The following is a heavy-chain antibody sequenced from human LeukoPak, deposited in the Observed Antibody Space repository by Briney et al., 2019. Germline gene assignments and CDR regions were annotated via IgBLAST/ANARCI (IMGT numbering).Heavy chain of an antibody. CDR2: IYHSGST. J-gene: IGHJ4*02. CDR1: GYSISSGYY. Sequence: NASETLSLTCAVSGYSISSGYYWGWIRQPPGKGLEGIGRIYHSGSTYYNPSLKSRVTISVDTSKNQFSRKLTSVTAADTAVYYCARSGYCSGGSCYPEDYFDYWGQGTLVTVSS. D-gene: IGHD2-15*01. CDR3: ARSGYCSGGSCYPEDYFDY. V-gene: IGHV4-38-2*01.